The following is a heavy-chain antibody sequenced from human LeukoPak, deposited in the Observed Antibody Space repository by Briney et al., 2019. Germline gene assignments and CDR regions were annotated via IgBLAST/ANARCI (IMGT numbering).Heavy chain of an antibody. CDR3: ARGYSRDSYNYWFDP. CDR2: IYYSGST. V-gene: IGHV4-59*01. D-gene: IGHD5-24*01. CDR1: GGSISSYY. Sequence: SETLSLTCTVSGGSISSYYGSWIRQPPGKGLEWIGYIYYSGSTNYNPSLKSRVTISVATSKNQFSLKLSSVTAADTAVYYCARGYSRDSYNYWFDPWGQAAMPTVSS. J-gene: IGHJ5*02.